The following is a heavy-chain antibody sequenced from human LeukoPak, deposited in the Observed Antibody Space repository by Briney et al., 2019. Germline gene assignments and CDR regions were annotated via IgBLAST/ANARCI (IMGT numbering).Heavy chain of an antibody. CDR1: GFTFSSYG. V-gene: IGHV3-30*03. D-gene: IGHD6-13*01. J-gene: IGHJ4*02. CDR3: ARMRSWYTGFDY. CDR2: ISYDGSNK. Sequence: GGSLRLSCAASGFTFSSYGMHWVRQAPGKGLEWVAVISYDGSNKYYADSVKGRFTISRDNSKNTLYLQMNSLRAEDTAVYYCARMRSWYTGFDYWGQGTLVTVSS.